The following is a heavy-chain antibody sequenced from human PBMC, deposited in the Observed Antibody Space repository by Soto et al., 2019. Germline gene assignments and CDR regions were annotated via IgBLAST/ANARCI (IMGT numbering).Heavy chain of an antibody. CDR3: AREGLQQLVYYYYGMDV. CDR2: VIPIFGTA. CDR1: GGTFSSYA. J-gene: IGHJ6*02. V-gene: IGHV1-69*06. D-gene: IGHD6-13*01. Sequence: SVKVSCKASGGTFSSYAISWVRQAPGQGLEWMGGVIPIFGTANYAQKFQGRVTITADKSTSTAYMELSSLRSEDTAVYYCAREGLQQLVYYYYGMDVWGQGTTVTVSS.